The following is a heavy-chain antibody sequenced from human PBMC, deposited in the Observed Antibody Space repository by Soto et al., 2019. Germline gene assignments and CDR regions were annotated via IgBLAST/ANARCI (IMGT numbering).Heavy chain of an antibody. D-gene: IGHD3-10*01. CDR3: ARDSKITMVRGTYYYYGMDV. J-gene: IGHJ6*02. CDR1: GYTFTSYG. CDR2: ISAYNGNT. V-gene: IGHV1-18*01. Sequence: GSSVKVSCKASGYTFTSYGISWVRQAPGQGLEWMGWISAYNGNTNYAQKLQGRVTMTTDTSTSTAYMELSSLRSDDTAVYYCARDSKITMVRGTYYYYGMDVWGQGTTVTVSS.